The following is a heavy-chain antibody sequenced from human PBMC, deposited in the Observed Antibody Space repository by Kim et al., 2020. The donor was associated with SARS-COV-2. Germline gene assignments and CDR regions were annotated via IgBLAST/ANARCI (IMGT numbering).Heavy chain of an antibody. V-gene: IGHV4-59*01. D-gene: IGHD3-10*01. CDR3: AREGYSGWFDP. J-gene: IGHJ5*02. Sequence: KYNPSLESRVTISLATSKNQFSLKLSSVTAADTAVYYCAREGYSGWFDPWGQGTLVTVSS.